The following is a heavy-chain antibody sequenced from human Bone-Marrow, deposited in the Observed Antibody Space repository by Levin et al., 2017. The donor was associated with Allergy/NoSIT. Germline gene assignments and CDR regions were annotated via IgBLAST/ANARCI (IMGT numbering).Heavy chain of an antibody. Sequence: NTSETLSLTCAVSGGSISSNNWWSWVRQPPGKELEWIGEISHSGSTNYNPSLKSRIIISVDNSKNQFSLKLKSVTAADTAVYYCARDGSFNYYGMDVWGQGTTVTVS. J-gene: IGHJ6*02. CDR2: ISHSGST. D-gene: IGHD1-26*01. CDR3: ARDGSFNYYGMDV. CDR1: GGSISSNNW. V-gene: IGHV4-4*02.